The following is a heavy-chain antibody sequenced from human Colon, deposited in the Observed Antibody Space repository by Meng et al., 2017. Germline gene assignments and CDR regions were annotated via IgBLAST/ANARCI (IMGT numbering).Heavy chain of an antibody. D-gene: IGHD1-26*01. CDR2: INPNSGVT. CDR3: ARMGAGAAFDF. V-gene: IGHV1-2*05. Sequence: QLRLVHAVPEVKTAGSPLKTSCEASGYTFTTFFLNWVRQTPDQGFEWLGRINPNSGVTNFAQKFQGRVTMTRDTSISTAYMELASLRSDDTGVYYCARMGAGAAFDFWGQGTLVTVSS. CDR1: GYTFTTFF. J-gene: IGHJ4*02.